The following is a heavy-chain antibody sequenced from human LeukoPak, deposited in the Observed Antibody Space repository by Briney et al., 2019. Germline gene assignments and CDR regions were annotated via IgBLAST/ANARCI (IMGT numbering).Heavy chain of an antibody. Sequence: ASVNVSFKASGGTFSSYAINWVRQATGQGLEWMGWMNPNSGNTGYAQKFQGRVTMTRNTSISTAYMELSSLRSEDTAVYYCARVSPSLRYFDWLLYYYYGMDVWGQGTTVTVSS. J-gene: IGHJ6*02. CDR3: ARVSPSLRYFDWLLYYYYGMDV. CDR2: MNPNSGNT. D-gene: IGHD3-9*01. CDR1: GGTFSSYA. V-gene: IGHV1-8*02.